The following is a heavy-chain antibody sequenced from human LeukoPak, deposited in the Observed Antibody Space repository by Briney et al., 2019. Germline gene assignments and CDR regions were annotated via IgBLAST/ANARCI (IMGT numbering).Heavy chain of an antibody. D-gene: IGHD2-15*01. CDR2: INPSGGST. Sequence: ASVKVSCKASGYTFTSYYMHWVRQAPGQGLEWMGIINPSGGSTSYAQKFQGRVTMTRDTSTSTVYMELSSLRSEDTAVYYCARGDRYGGSGGSCYEWFDPWGQGTLVTVSS. J-gene: IGHJ5*02. CDR1: GYTFTSYY. CDR3: ARGDRYGGSGGSCYEWFDP. V-gene: IGHV1-46*01.